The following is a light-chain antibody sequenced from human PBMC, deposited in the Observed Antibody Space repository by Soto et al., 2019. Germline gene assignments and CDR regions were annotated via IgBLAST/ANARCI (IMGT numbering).Light chain of an antibody. CDR2: DAS. J-gene: IGKJ1*01. CDR1: QSVSIR. Sequence: EIIMTQSADILSVSAGERATLSCRASQSVSIRLAWYQQKPVQAPRLLVYDASTRATGIPARFSGSGSGTEFTLTISSLQAEDFAIYYCQHYNNWPPWTFGQGTKVDIK. V-gene: IGKV3-15*01. CDR3: QHYNNWPPWT.